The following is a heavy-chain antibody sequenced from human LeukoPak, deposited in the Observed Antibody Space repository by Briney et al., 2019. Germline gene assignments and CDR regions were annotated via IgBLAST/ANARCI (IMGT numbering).Heavy chain of an antibody. CDR2: ISWNSDSI. J-gene: IGHJ3*02. Sequence: GRSLRLSCAASGFTFDDYAMHWVRQAPGKGLEWVSGISWNSDSIDYADSVKGRFTISRDNAKNSLYLQMNSLRAEDTALYYCAKVEMAVISSPTAFDIWGQGTMVTVSS. V-gene: IGHV3-9*01. CDR3: AKVEMAVISSPTAFDI. CDR1: GFTFDDYA. D-gene: IGHD5-24*01.